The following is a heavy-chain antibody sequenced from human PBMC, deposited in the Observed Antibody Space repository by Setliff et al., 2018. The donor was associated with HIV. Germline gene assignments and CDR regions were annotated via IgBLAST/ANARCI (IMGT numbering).Heavy chain of an antibody. CDR1: GYTFTSYD. Sequence: VKVSCKASGYTFTSYDINWVRQATGQGLEWMGWMNPNSGNTGYAQKFQGRVTMTRDASISTAYVELNTLKFEDTAVYYCARARRDSYDRGRRNHYYIDVWGKGTTVTVSS. J-gene: IGHJ6*03. CDR3: ARARRDSYDRGRRNHYYIDV. V-gene: IGHV1-8*02. CDR2: MNPNSGNT. D-gene: IGHD3-22*01.